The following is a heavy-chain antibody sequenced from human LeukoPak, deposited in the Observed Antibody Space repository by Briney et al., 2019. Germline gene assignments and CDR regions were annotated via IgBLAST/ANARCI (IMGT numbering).Heavy chain of an antibody. V-gene: IGHV3-15*01. CDR3: TTQRRYDILTGYYNKDY. D-gene: IGHD3-9*01. CDR2: IKSKTDGGKT. CDR1: GFTVSNAW. J-gene: IGHJ4*02. Sequence: PGGYLRLSCSASGFTVSNAWMSWVRQAPGKGREGVGRIKSKTDGGKTDYAAPVKGRFTILRDDSKNTLYLQMNSLKTEDTAVYYCTTQRRYDILTGYYNKDYWGQGTLVTVSS.